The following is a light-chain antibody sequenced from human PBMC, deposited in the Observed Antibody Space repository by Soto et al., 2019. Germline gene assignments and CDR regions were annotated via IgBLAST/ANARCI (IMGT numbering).Light chain of an antibody. J-gene: IGKJ1*01. Sequence: DIQMTQSPSTLSASVGDRVTITCRASQSISSWLAWYQQKPGKAPKLLIYDASSLESGVPSRFSGSGSGTEFTLTISSLQPDDFATYYCQQYNDYSFGQGTKVDIK. V-gene: IGKV1-5*01. CDR1: QSISSW. CDR2: DAS. CDR3: QQYNDYS.